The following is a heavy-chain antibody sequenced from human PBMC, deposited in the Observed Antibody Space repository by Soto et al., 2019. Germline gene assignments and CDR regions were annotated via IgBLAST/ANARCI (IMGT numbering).Heavy chain of an antibody. CDR1: GFSLSTSGVG. D-gene: IGHD3-3*01. CDR2: IYWDDDK. Sequence: QITLKESGPTLVKPTQTLTLTCTFSGFSLSTSGVGVGWIRQPPGKALEWLALIYWDDDKRYSPSLKSRLTITKDTSKNQVVLTMTNMDPVDTATYYCAHSSYDFWSVRAGRRAFDIWGQGTMVTVSS. J-gene: IGHJ3*02. V-gene: IGHV2-5*02. CDR3: AHSSYDFWSVRAGRRAFDI.